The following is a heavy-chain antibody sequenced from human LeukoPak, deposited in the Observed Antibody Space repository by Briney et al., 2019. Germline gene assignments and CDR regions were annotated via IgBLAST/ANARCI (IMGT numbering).Heavy chain of an antibody. CDR3: AKTVDYTWFDP. J-gene: IGHJ5*02. Sequence: SETLSLTCTASGGSISSYYWSWIRQPAGNGLEWVGHISSSGSTNYNPSLKSRVTMSVDTSKNQISLKLISVTAADTAVYYCAKTVDYTWFDPWGQGTLVTVSS. CDR2: ISSSGST. V-gene: IGHV4-4*07. D-gene: IGHD3-9*01. CDR1: GGSISSYY.